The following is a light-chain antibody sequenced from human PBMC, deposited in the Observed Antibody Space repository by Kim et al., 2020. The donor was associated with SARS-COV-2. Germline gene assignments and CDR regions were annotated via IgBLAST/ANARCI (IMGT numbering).Light chain of an antibody. J-gene: IGKJ5*01. Sequence: DIQMTQSPSSLSASVGDRVTMTCRASQSISTYLNWYQQKPGKAPKLLIYAASTLQSGVPSRFSGSGSGTDFTLTISSLQSEDFATYFCQQSYGAPGTFGQGTRLEIK. CDR2: AAS. CDR1: QSISTY. V-gene: IGKV1-39*01. CDR3: QQSYGAPGT.